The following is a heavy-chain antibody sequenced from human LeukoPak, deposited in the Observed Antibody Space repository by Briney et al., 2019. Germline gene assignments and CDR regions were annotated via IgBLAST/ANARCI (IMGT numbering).Heavy chain of an antibody. CDR1: GYTFTGYY. Sequence: ASVKVSCKASGYTFTGYYMHWVRQAPGKGLEWMGGFDPEDGETIYAQKFQGRVTMTEDTSTDTAYMELSSLRSEDTAVYYCATAWGVVTPYYFDYWGQGTLVTVSS. CDR3: ATAWGVVTPYYFDY. D-gene: IGHD3-3*01. V-gene: IGHV1-24*01. J-gene: IGHJ4*02. CDR2: FDPEDGET.